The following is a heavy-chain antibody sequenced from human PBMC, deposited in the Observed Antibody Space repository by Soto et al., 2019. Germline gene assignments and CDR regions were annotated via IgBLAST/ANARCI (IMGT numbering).Heavy chain of an antibody. Sequence: QVQLVESGGGVVQPGRSLRLSCAASGFTFSSYGMHWVRQAPGKGLEWVAVIWYDGSNKYYADSVKGRFTISRDNSKNTLYLQMTSLGAEDTAVYSCARDVFSLGGGVLDVWGQGTTVTVSS. V-gene: IGHV3-33*01. D-gene: IGHD3-16*01. CDR1: GFTFSSYG. CDR3: ARDVFSLGGGVLDV. J-gene: IGHJ6*02. CDR2: IWYDGSNK.